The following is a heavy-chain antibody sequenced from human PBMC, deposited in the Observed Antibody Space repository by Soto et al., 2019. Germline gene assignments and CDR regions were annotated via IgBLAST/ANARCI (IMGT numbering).Heavy chain of an antibody. D-gene: IGHD2-15*01. J-gene: IGHJ6*02. CDR1: GFTFSSYG. CDR3: AKVRREGGYCSGGSCYGEAYYYYGMDV. Sequence: GGSLRLSCAASGFTFSSYGMHWVRQAPGKGLEWVAVISYDGSNKYYADSVKGRFTISRDNSKNTLYLQMNSLRAEDTAVYYCAKVRREGGYCSGGSCYGEAYYYYGMDVWGQGPTVTV. CDR2: ISYDGSNK. V-gene: IGHV3-30*18.